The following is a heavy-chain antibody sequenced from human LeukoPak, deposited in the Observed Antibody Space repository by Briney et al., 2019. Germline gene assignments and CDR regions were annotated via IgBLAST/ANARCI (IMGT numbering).Heavy chain of an antibody. D-gene: IGHD6-13*01. CDR3: ASWAGTATGFSGPFDY. CDR1: GFTFTNYS. V-gene: IGHV3-21*01. CDR2: ISSSSDYI. J-gene: IGHJ4*02. Sequence: GGSLRLSCAASGFTFTNYSMTWVRQAPGKGLEWVSSISSSSDYIFYGDSVKGRFTISRDNARNSVHLQMNSLRADDTAVYYCASWAGTATGFSGPFDYWGQGTPVTVSS.